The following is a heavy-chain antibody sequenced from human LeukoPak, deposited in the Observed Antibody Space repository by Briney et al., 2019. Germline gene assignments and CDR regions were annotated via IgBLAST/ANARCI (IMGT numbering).Heavy chain of an antibody. J-gene: IGHJ4*02. CDR1: GFTFSSYG. D-gene: IGHD4-17*01. CDR2: ISYDGSNK. V-gene: IGHV3-30*18. CDR3: AKQTSVTTPLDY. Sequence: GGSLRLSCAASGFTFSSYGMHWVRQAPGKGLEWVAVISYDGSNKYYADSVKGRFTISRDNSKNTLYLQMNSLRAEDTAVYYCAKQTSVTTPLDYWGQGTLVTVSS.